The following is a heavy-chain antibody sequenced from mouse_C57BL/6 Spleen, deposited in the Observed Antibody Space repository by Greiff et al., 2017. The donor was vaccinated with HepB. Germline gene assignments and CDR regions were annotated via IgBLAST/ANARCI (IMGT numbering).Heavy chain of an antibody. CDR1: GYTFTDYE. Sequence: VQLQQSGAELVRPGASVTLSCKASGYTFTDYEMHWVKQTPVHGLEWIGAIDPETGGTAYNQKFKGKAILTADKSSSTAYMELRSLTSEDSAGYYCTRGVYYELDNWGQGTTLTVSS. J-gene: IGHJ2*01. CDR2: IDPETGGT. V-gene: IGHV1-15*01. CDR3: TRGVYYELDN. D-gene: IGHD2-4*01.